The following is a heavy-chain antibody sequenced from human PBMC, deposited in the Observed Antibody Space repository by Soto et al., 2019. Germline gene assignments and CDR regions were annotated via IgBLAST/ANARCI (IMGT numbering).Heavy chain of an antibody. CDR1: GFNFRSYE. CDR2: ISGSASTI. Sequence: LRLSCAGSGFNFRSYELNWVRQAPGKGLEWVSYISGSASTIYYADSVKGRFSISRDNANNSLYLQMNSLRAEDTAVYYCARLEKSGGYQFDYWGQGTQVTVSS. J-gene: IGHJ4*02. CDR3: ARLEKSGGYQFDY. V-gene: IGHV3-48*03. D-gene: IGHD1-26*01.